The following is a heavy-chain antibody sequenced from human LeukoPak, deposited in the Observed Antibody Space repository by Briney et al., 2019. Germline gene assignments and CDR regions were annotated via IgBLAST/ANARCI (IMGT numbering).Heavy chain of an antibody. J-gene: IGHJ3*02. Sequence: GGSLRLSCAASGFTFSSYGMHWVRQAPGKGLEWVAHISYDGSNKYYVDSVKGRFTISRDNSKKTLYLEMNSLRAEDTAVYYCAKVAGYYDSWGAFDIWGQGTMVTVSS. V-gene: IGHV3-30*18. CDR3: AKVAGYYDSWGAFDI. CDR1: GFTFSSYG. D-gene: IGHD3-3*01. CDR2: ISYDGSNK.